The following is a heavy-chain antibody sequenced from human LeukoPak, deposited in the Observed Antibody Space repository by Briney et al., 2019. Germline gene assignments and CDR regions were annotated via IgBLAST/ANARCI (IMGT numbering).Heavy chain of an antibody. CDR1: GGSISSYY. J-gene: IGHJ6*03. CDR3: ARLIYGSEHYYYYYMDV. Sequence: SETLSLTCTVSGGSISSYYWSWIRQPPGKGLEWIGYIYTSGSTNYNPSLKSRVTISVDTSKNQFSLKLSSVTAADTAVYYCARLIYGSEHYYYYYMDVWGKGTTVTVSS. V-gene: IGHV4-4*09. D-gene: IGHD3-10*01. CDR2: IYTSGST.